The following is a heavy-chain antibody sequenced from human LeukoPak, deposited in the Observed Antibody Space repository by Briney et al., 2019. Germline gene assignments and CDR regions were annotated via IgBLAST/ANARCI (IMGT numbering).Heavy chain of an antibody. V-gene: IGHV1-8*03. CDR2: MNPNSGNT. Sequence: ASVKVSCKASGYTFTSYDINWVRQATGQGLEWMGWMNPNSGNTGYAQKFQGRVTITRNTSISTAYMELSSLRSEDTAVYYCARIGSYSGSYYFDYWGQGTLVTVSS. D-gene: IGHD5-12*01. CDR3: ARIGSYSGSYYFDY. J-gene: IGHJ4*02. CDR1: GYTFTSYD.